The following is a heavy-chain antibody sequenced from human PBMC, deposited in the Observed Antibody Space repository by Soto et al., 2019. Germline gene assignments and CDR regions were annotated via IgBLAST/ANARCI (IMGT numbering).Heavy chain of an antibody. Sequence: QITLKESGPTLVKPTQTLALTCTFSGFSLSTSGVGVGWIRQAPGQALQWLAVIYWDDDKRYRPSLESRLTIIKDTSKNQVVLVMTNMDPVDTATYYCAHALRRRDCSGGRCYSFDYWGQGTLVTVSS. J-gene: IGHJ4*02. D-gene: IGHD2-15*01. CDR3: AHALRRRDCSGGRCYSFDY. CDR2: IYWDDDK. V-gene: IGHV2-5*02. CDR1: GFSLSTSGVG.